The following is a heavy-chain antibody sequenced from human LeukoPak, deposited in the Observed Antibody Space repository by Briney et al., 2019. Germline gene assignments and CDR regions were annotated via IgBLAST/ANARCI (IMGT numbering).Heavy chain of an antibody. V-gene: IGHV2-5*02. CDR3: AHNLNYEEDTAMGVFDY. J-gene: IGHJ4*02. D-gene: IGHD5-18*01. CDR2: IYWDDDK. CDR1: GFSLSTSGVG. Sequence: SGPTLVKPTQTLTLTCTFSGFSLSTSGVGVGWIRQPPGKALEWLALIYWDDDKRYSPSLKSRLTITKDTSKNQVVLTMTNMDPVDTATYYCAHNLNYEEDTAMGVFDYWGQGTLVTVSS.